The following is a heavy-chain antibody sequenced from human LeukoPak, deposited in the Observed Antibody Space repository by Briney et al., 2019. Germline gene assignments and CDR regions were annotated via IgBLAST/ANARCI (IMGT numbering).Heavy chain of an antibody. D-gene: IGHD6-19*01. CDR3: AKTMYSSGWYGQWWGFDY. Sequence: GGSLRLSCAASGFTFSSYGMHWVRQDPGKGLEWVAVISYDGSNKYYADSVKGRFTISRDNSKNTLYLQMNSLRAEDTAVYYCAKTMYSSGWYGQWWGFDYWGQGTLVTVSS. CDR1: GFTFSSYG. CDR2: ISYDGSNK. V-gene: IGHV3-30*18. J-gene: IGHJ4*02.